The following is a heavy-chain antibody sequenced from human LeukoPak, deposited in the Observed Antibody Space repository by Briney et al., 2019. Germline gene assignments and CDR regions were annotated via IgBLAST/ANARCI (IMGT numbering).Heavy chain of an antibody. Sequence: PGGSLRLSCAASGFTFSSYWMHWVPQAPGKGLVWVSRINSDGSSTSYADSVKGRFTISRDNAKNTLYLQMNSLRAEDTAVYYCARGAAGTGGSWFDPWGQGTLVTVSS. D-gene: IGHD6-13*01. CDR1: GFTFSSYW. V-gene: IGHV3-74*01. CDR3: ARGAAGTGGSWFDP. CDR2: INSDGSST. J-gene: IGHJ5*02.